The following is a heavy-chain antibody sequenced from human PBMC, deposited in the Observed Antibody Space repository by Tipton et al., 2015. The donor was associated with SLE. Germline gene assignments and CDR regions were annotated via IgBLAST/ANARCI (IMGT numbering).Heavy chain of an antibody. CDR3: VRERSGPGGFDC. CDR1: GFTFSDYY. V-gene: IGHV3-11*01. CDR2: ISTSGSTI. Sequence: SLRLSCAASGFTFSDYYMTWIRQAPGKGLEWVSYISTSGSTIHYPDSVRGRFTISRDNAKNSLYLQMNSLRAEDTALYYCVRERSGPGGFDCWGQGTLVTVSS. D-gene: IGHD2-8*02. J-gene: IGHJ4*02.